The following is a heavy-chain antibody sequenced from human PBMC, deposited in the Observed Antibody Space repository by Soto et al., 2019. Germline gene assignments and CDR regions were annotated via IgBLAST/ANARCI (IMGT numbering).Heavy chain of an antibody. D-gene: IGHD1-1*01. CDR2: IAVGSGYT. CDR1: GFTFTSSA. J-gene: IGHJ5*02. Sequence: SVKASCKASGFTFTSSAFQWVRQARGQLLEWIGWIAVGSGYTNYAQRFQDRVTLTRDMSTATTYMQLNSVTPDDTAIYYCARGPGSLRPWGQGTLVTVSS. V-gene: IGHV1-58*01. CDR3: ARGPGSLRP.